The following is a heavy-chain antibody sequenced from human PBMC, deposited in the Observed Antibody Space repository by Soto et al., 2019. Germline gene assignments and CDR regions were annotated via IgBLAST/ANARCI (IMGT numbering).Heavy chain of an antibody. J-gene: IGHJ5*02. CDR2: IWYDGSNK. Sequence: QVQLVESGGGVVQPGRSLRLSCAASGFTFSSYGMHWVRQAPGKGLEWVAVIWYDGSNKYYADSVKGRFTISRDNSKNTSYLQMNSLRAEDMAVYYCARDGGCRDRYTLGCNWFDPWGQGTLVTVSS. CDR3: ARDGGCRDRYTLGCNWFDP. D-gene: IGHD6-19*01. CDR1: GFTFSSYG. V-gene: IGHV3-33*01.